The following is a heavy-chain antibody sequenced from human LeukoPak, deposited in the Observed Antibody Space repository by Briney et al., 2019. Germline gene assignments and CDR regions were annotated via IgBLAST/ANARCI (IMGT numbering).Heavy chain of an antibody. V-gene: IGHV3-23*01. D-gene: IGHD6-19*01. Sequence: GGSLRLSCVASGFTFSRFAMSWVRQAPGKGLEWVSGISGTGSSTYYADSGKGRLTISRDNSKNTLYLQMHSLRADDTAVYYCAKKIKAAHYSSGCFDYWGQGALVTVSS. J-gene: IGHJ4*02. CDR3: AKKIKAAHYSSGCFDY. CDR2: ISGTGSST. CDR1: GFTFSRFA.